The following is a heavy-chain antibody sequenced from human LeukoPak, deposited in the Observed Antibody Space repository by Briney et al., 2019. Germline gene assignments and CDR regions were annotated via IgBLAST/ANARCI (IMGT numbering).Heavy chain of an antibody. J-gene: IGHJ4*02. Sequence: VSVKVSCKASGYTFTGYYMHWVRQAPGQGLEWMGWINPNSGGTNYAQKFQGRVTMTRDTSISTAYMELSRLRSDDTAVYYCAREWSWFGDHEGYFDYWGQGTLVTVSS. D-gene: IGHD3-10*01. CDR2: INPNSGGT. V-gene: IGHV1-2*02. CDR1: GYTFTGYY. CDR3: AREWSWFGDHEGYFDY.